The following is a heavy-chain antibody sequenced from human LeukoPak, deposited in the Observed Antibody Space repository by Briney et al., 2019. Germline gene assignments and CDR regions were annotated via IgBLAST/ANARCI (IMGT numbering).Heavy chain of an antibody. CDR1: GGSISSSY. J-gene: IGHJ4*02. CDR2: IYYSGSP. Sequence: PSQTLSLTWTVSGGSISSSYWSWIRQPPGKGLEWIGYIYYSGSPNYNPSLKSRVTMSIDTSKNQSSLKLSSVTAADTAVYYCARWSGYALDWGQGTPVTVSS. V-gene: IGHV4-59*01. D-gene: IGHD2-2*01. CDR3: ARWSGYALD.